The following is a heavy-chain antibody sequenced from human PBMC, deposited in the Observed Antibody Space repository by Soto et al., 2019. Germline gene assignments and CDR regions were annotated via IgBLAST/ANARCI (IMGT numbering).Heavy chain of an antibody. D-gene: IGHD5-18*01. CDR3: ARLWGQLWSLGYYYYMDV. J-gene: IGHJ6*03. CDR1: GGSISSSSYY. V-gene: IGHV4-39*01. CDR2: IYYSGST. Sequence: SETLSLTCTVSGGSISSSSYYWGWIRQPPGKGLEWIGSIYYSGSTYYNPSLKSRVTISVDTSKNQFSLKLSSVTAANTAVYYCARLWGQLWSLGYYYYMDVWGKGTTVTGSS.